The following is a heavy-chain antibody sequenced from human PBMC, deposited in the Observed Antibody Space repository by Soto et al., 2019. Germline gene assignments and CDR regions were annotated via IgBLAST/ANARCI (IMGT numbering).Heavy chain of an antibody. D-gene: IGHD6-19*01. CDR2: IYYSGST. Sequence: PSETLSLTCTVSGGSNSSSSYYWSWIRQPPGKGLEWIGYIYYSGSTNYNPSLKSRVTISVDTSKNQFSLKLSSVTAADTAVYYCARARYSSGWYVGRGYYYYMDVWGKGTTVTVSS. J-gene: IGHJ6*03. V-gene: IGHV4-61*01. CDR1: GGSNSSSSYY. CDR3: ARARYSSGWYVGRGYYYYMDV.